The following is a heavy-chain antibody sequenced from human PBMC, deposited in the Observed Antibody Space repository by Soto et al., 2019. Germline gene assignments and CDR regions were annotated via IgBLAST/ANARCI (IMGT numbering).Heavy chain of an antibody. V-gene: IGHV3-11*05. D-gene: IGHD3-10*01. Sequence: SGGSLRLSCAASGFTFSDYYMSWIRQTPGKGLEWISYISSDDSYTNYADSVKGRFTISRDNAKNSLYLQMNSLRVEDTAVYYCAGAYGSGNEVYWFDPWGQGTLVTVSS. J-gene: IGHJ5*02. CDR3: AGAYGSGNEVYWFDP. CDR1: GFTFSDYY. CDR2: ISSDDSYT.